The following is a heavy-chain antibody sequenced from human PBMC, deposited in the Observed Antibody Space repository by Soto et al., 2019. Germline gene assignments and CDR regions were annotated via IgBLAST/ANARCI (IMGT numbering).Heavy chain of an antibody. CDR3: ASEYDYGDLIYCYYGMDV. Sequence: EVQLVESGGGLVQPGGSLRLSCAASGFTFSSYSMNWVRQAPGKGLEWVSYISSSSSTIYYADSVKGRFTISRDNAKNSLYLQMSSLRDEDTAVYYCASEYDYGDLIYCYYGMDVWGQGTTVTVSS. CDR2: ISSSSSTI. V-gene: IGHV3-48*02. J-gene: IGHJ6*02. D-gene: IGHD4-17*01. CDR1: GFTFSSYS.